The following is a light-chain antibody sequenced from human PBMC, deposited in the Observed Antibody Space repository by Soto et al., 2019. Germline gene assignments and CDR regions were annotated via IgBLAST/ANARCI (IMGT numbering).Light chain of an antibody. CDR2: DVS. V-gene: IGLV2-14*01. J-gene: IGLJ2*01. CDR1: SSDVGGYNY. CDR3: SSYTSSSTLAVV. Sequence: QSALTQRASVSGSPGQSITISCTGTSSDVGGYNYVSWYQQHPGKAPKLMIYDVSNRPSGVSNRFSGSKSGNTASLTISGLQAEDEADYYCSSYTSSSTLAVVFGGGTKLTVL.